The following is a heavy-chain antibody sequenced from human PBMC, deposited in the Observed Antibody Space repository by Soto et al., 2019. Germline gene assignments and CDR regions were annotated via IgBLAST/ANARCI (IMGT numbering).Heavy chain of an antibody. J-gene: IGHJ4*02. CDR1: GFPFGNFL. D-gene: IGHD3-10*01. Sequence: EVYLVESGGGLVEPGRSLRLSCTASGFPFGNFLMSWFRQAPGKGMEWVGFIRSQPYGGTAEYAASVRGRFTISRDDSKGIAYLQMNSLQTEDSGVYYCIRSFPFWGQGTLVTVSS. CDR3: IRSFPF. CDR2: IRSQPYGGTA. V-gene: IGHV3-49*03.